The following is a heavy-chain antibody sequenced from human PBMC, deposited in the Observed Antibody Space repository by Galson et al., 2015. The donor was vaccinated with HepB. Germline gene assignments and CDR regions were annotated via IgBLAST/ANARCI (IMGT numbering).Heavy chain of an antibody. V-gene: IGHV6-1*01. J-gene: IGHJ4*02. CDR1: GDSVSSNSAA. D-gene: IGHD3-22*01. Sequence: CAISGDSVSSNSAAWNWIRQSLSRGLEWLGRTYYRSKWYNDYAVSVKSRITINPDTSKNQFSLQLNSVTPEDTAVYYCARAVAEKNTYYYDSSGYSFFDYWGQGTLVTVSS. CDR3: ARAVAEKNTYYYDSSGYSFFDY. CDR2: TYYRSKWYN.